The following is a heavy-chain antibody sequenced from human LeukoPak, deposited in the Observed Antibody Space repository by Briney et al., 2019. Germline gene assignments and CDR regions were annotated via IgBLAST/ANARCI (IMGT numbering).Heavy chain of an antibody. CDR2: IWYDGSNK. Sequence: GGSLRLSCAASGFTFSSYGMHWVRQAPGNGLEWVAVIWYDGSNKYYADSVKGRFTISRDNSKNTLYLQMNSLRAEDTAVYYCAKTLYYYYYYMDVWGKGTTVTVSS. V-gene: IGHV3-33*06. J-gene: IGHJ6*03. CDR3: AKTLYYYYYYMDV. CDR1: GFTFSSYG.